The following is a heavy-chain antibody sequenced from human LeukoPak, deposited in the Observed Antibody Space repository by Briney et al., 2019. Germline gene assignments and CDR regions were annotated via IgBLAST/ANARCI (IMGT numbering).Heavy chain of an antibody. V-gene: IGHV4-30-4*08. Sequence: SETLSLTCTVSGGSISSGDYYCSWIRQPPGKGLEWIGYIYYSGSTYYNPSLKSRVTISVDTSKNQFSLKLSSVTAADTAVYYCARLDSSGTAAIDYWGQGTLVTVSS. CDR2: IYYSGST. J-gene: IGHJ4*02. CDR1: GGSISSGDYY. D-gene: IGHD3-22*01. CDR3: ARLDSSGTAAIDY.